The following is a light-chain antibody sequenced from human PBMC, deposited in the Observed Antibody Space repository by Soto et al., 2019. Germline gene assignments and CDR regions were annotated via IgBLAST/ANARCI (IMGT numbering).Light chain of an antibody. J-gene: IGKJ4*01. V-gene: IGKV1-5*01. CDR1: QSISSW. CDR2: DAS. CDR3: QQYNSYSFALT. Sequence: DIQMTQSPSTLSASVGDRVTITCRASQSISSWLAWYQQKSGKAPKLLIYDASSLESGVSSRFSGSGSGTEFTLTISSLQPDDFATYYCQQYNSYSFALTFGGGTKVDNK.